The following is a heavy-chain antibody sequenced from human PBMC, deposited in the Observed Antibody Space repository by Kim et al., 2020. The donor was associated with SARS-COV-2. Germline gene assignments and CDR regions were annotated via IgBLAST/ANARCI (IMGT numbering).Heavy chain of an antibody. J-gene: IGHJ6*02. V-gene: IGHV5-51*01. Sequence: GESLKISCKGSEYIFTNYWIAWVRQVPGKGLELMGIIYPGDSATRYSPSFQGQVTISADKSISTAYLQWSSLRASDTAIYYCARHRRGGYYYGVDVWGQGTPVTLSS. CDR1: EYIFTNYW. CDR3: ARHRRGGYYYGVDV. CDR2: IYPGDSAT.